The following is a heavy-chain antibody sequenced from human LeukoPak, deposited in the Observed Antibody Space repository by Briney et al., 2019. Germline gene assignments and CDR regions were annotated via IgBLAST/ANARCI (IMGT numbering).Heavy chain of an antibody. Sequence: PSETLSLTCAVYGGSFSGYYWSWIRQPPGKGLEWIGEINHSGSTNYNPSLKSRVTISVDTSKNQFSLKLSPVTAADTAVYYCAVYYDILTGYHVSDYWGQGTLVTVSS. V-gene: IGHV4-34*01. CDR3: AVYYDILTGYHVSDY. J-gene: IGHJ4*02. D-gene: IGHD3-9*01. CDR1: GGSFSGYY. CDR2: INHSGST.